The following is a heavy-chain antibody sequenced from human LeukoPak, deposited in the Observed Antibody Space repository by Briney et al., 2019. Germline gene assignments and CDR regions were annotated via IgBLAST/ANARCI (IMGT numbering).Heavy chain of an antibody. CDR1: GYSFTNYW. J-gene: IGHJ5*02. Sequence: GESLKISCKGSGYSFTNYWIGWVRQMPGKGLEWMGIIYPGDSDTRYSPSFQGQVTISADKSISTAYLQWSSLKASDTAMYYCARLVGVVAPLLGWFDPWGQGTLVTVSS. V-gene: IGHV5-51*01. CDR2: IYPGDSDT. D-gene: IGHD2-15*01. CDR3: ARLVGVVAPLLGWFDP.